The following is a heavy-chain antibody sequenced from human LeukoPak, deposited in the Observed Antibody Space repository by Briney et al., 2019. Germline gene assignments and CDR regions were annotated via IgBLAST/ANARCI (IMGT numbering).Heavy chain of an antibody. V-gene: IGHV4-34*01. D-gene: IGHD2-2*02. Sequence: NPSETLSLTCAVYGGSFSGYYWSWIRQPPGKGLEWIGEINHSGSTNYNPSLKSRVTISVDTSKNQFSLKPSSVTAADTAVYYCARGKYQGYCSSTSCYTDYYYGMDVWGQGTTVTVSS. CDR2: INHSGST. CDR3: ARGKYQGYCSSTSCYTDYYYGMDV. J-gene: IGHJ6*02. CDR1: GGSFSGYY.